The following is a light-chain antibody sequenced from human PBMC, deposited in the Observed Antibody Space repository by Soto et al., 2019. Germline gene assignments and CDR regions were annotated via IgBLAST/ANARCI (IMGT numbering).Light chain of an antibody. Sequence: DIPLTQSPSFLSASVGDRVTIACRASQGISSYLAWYQQQPGKAPKLLIYAASTLQRGVPSRFSGSGSGTEFTLTISILQPEEFATYYCQQLNSYPTFGGGTKVEIK. CDR1: QGISSY. J-gene: IGKJ4*01. CDR2: AAS. CDR3: QQLNSYPT. V-gene: IGKV1-9*01.